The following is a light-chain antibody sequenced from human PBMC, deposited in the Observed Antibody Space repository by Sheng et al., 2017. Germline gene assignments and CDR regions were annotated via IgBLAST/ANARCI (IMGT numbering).Light chain of an antibody. CDR3: QHYHSPST. CDR2: GAS. Sequence: EIVLAQSPDTLSLSPGERATLSCRASQSITTSSIAWYQKKPGQAPSLLIYGASTRATGIPERFTGSGSGTDFTLTISRLETEDFAVYYCQHYHSPSTFGQGTRLEIK. CDR1: QSITTSS. J-gene: IGKJ5*01. V-gene: IGKV3-20*01.